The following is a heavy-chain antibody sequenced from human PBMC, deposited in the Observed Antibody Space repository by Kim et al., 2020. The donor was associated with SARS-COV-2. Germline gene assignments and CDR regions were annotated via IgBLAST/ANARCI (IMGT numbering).Heavy chain of an antibody. D-gene: IGHD3-16*01. Sequence: GGSLRLFCATSGFTFSAYDMNWVRQAPGKGLEWLSFITKSSTTIYYADSVEGRFTISRDNAKNSLFLQMNSLRDEDTALYYCVRDRMGGAFDMWGHGTMV. J-gene: IGHJ3*02. CDR3: VRDRMGGAFDM. V-gene: IGHV3-48*02. CDR1: GFTFSAYD. CDR2: ITKSSTTI.